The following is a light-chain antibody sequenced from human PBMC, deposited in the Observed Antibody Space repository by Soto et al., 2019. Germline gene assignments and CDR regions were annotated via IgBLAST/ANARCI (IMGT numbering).Light chain of an antibody. CDR3: QTWCTGSAIVV. Sequence: HPVLTQSPSASASLGASVKLTCTLSSGHSNYAIAWHQQQPEKGPRYLMKVNSGGSHIKGDGIPDRFSGSSSGAERYLFISSLQSEDEADYYCQTWCTGSAIVVFGGGTQLTVL. CDR1: SGHSNYA. J-gene: IGLJ7*01. V-gene: IGLV4-69*01. CDR2: VNSGGSH.